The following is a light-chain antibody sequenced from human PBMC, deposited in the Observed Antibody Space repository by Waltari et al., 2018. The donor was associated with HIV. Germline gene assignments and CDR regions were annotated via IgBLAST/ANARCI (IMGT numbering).Light chain of an antibody. Sequence: QSALTQPASVSGSPGQSITISCTGTSSDVGSYNLVSWYQQHQGEAPKLMIYEVSKGPSGVSNRFSGSEAGNPSSLTISGLQAEDEADYYCCSYAGSTTVVFGGGTKLTVL. V-gene: IGLV2-23*02. CDR2: EVS. CDR1: SSDVGSYNL. J-gene: IGLJ2*01. CDR3: CSYAGSTTVV.